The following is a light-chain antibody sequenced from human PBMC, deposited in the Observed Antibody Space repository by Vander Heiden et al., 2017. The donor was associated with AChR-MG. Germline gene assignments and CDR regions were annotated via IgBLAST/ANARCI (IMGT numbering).Light chain of an antibody. CDR2: AAS. CDR1: QTISRH. J-gene: IGKJ2*01. CDR3: QQSDTTPLT. V-gene: IGKV1-39*01. Sequence: DIQMTQSPSSLSASVEDRVTITCRASQTISRHLNWYQQKPGKAPKLLISAASSLQSGVPSRFSGSGSGTDFTLTISRLQPEDFATYYCQQSDTTPLTFGQGTKLEIK.